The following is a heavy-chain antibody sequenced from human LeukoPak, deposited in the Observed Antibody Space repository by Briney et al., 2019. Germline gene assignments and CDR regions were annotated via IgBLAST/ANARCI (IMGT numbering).Heavy chain of an antibody. CDR1: GFRFDDYG. Sequence: GRSLRLSCVGSGFRFDDYGMHWVRQAPWKGLEWVAGISWNSVTIEYGDSVKGRFTISRENARNSLFLQMNSLTVEDTALYYCAKSGPDTTMLHGFDKWGQGTLVAVSS. CDR2: ISWNSVTI. V-gene: IGHV3-9*01. CDR3: AKSGPDTTMLHGFDK. D-gene: IGHD5-18*01. J-gene: IGHJ4*02.